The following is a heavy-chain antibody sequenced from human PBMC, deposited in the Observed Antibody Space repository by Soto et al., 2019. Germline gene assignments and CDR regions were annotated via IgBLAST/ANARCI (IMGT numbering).Heavy chain of an antibody. J-gene: IGHJ6*02. CDR3: TTETVVPAARYYYYYGMDV. Sequence: GGSLRLSCAASGFTFSNAWMNWVRQAPGKGLEWVGRIKSKTDCGTTDYAAPMKGRFSISRDDSKNTLYLQMNSLKTEDTAVYSCTTETVVPAARYYYYYGMDVWGQGTTVTVSS. D-gene: IGHD2-2*01. CDR2: IKSKTDCGTT. CDR1: GFTFSNAW. V-gene: IGHV3-15*07.